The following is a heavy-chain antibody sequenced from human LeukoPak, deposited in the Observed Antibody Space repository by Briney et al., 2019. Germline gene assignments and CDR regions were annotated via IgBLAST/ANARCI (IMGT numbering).Heavy chain of an antibody. Sequence: PSETLSLTCTVSGGSISSGGYYWSWIRQPAGKGLEWIGRIYTSGSTNYNPSLKSRVTMSVDTSKNQFSLKLSSVTAADTAVYYCARDREAGALPFDPWGQGTLVTVSS. CDR3: ARDREAGALPFDP. J-gene: IGHJ5*02. CDR1: GGSISSGGYY. CDR2: IYTSGST. D-gene: IGHD6-19*01. V-gene: IGHV4-61*02.